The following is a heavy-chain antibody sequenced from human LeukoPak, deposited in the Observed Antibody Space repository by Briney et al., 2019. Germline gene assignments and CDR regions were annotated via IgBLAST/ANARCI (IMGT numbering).Heavy chain of an antibody. CDR3: ARGEMATINAFFDY. CDR1: GYTFTNYY. CDR2: INPSSGST. J-gene: IGHJ4*02. D-gene: IGHD5-24*01. Sequence: ASVKVSCKASGYTFTNYYIHWVRQAPGQGLEWMGMINPSSGSTSYAQKFQGKVTLTRDTSTNTVYMELSSLRSEDTAVYYCARGEMATINAFFDYWGQGILVTVSS. V-gene: IGHV1-46*01.